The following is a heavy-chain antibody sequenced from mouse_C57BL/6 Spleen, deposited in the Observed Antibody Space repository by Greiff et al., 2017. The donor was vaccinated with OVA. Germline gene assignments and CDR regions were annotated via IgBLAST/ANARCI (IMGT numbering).Heavy chain of an antibody. J-gene: IGHJ4*01. D-gene: IGHD1-1*01. CDR2: ISDGGSYT. Sequence: EVKVEESGGGLVKPGGSLKLSCAASGFTFSSYAMSWVRQTPEKRLEWVATISDGGSYTYYPDNVKGRFTISRDNAKNNLYLQMSHLKSEDTAMYYCARFYYYGRSYAMDYWGQGTSVTVSS. CDR1: GFTFSSYA. CDR3: ARFYYYGRSYAMDY. V-gene: IGHV5-4*03.